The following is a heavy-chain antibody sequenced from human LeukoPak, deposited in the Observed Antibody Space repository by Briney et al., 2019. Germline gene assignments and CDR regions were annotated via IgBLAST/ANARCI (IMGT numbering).Heavy chain of an antibody. CDR2: IKTDGSQK. CDR1: GFTFNKYW. D-gene: IGHD3-3*01. Sequence: GGSLRLSCAASGFTFNKYWMSWVRQAPGKGLEWVATIKTDGSQKYYVDSVKGRFSISRDNANNSVYLQMNSLRADDTATYYCXXXXLEWLRLETYYFDYWGQGTLVTVSS. V-gene: IGHV3-7*01. CDR3: XXXXLEWLRLETYYFDY. J-gene: IGHJ4*02.